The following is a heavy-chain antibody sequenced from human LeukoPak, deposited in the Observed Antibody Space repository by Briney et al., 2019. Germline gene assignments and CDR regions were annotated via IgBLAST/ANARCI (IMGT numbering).Heavy chain of an antibody. CDR1: GGSISSGGYY. V-gene: IGHV4-61*02. CDR3: ARDRSSSGLRDAFDI. Sequence: TSETLSLTCTVSGGSISSGGYYWSWIRQPAGKGLEWIGRIYTSGSTNYNPSLKSRVTISVDTSKNQFSLKLSSVTAADTAVYYCARDRSSSGLRDAFDIWGQGTMVTVSS. D-gene: IGHD3-22*01. J-gene: IGHJ3*02. CDR2: IYTSGST.